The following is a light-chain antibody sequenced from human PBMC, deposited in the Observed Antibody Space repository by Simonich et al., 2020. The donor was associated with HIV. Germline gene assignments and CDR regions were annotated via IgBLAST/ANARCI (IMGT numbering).Light chain of an antibody. J-gene: IGLJ3*02. V-gene: IGLV2-14*01. Sequence: QSALTQPASVSGSPGQSITISCTGTSSDVGGYNYFSWYQQPPGKAPKLMIYHVSKRPSGVSTRFSGSKSGNTASLTISGLQAEDEADYYCNSYTSSSTWVFGGGTKLTVL. CDR2: HVS. CDR3: NSYTSSSTWV. CDR1: SSDVGGYNY.